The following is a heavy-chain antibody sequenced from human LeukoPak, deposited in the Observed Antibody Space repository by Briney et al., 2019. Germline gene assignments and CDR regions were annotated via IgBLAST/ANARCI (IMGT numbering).Heavy chain of an antibody. V-gene: IGHV3-48*04. CDR2: ISRGSNNI. Sequence: PGGSLRLSCAASGFTFNTYSMNWVRQAPGKGLEWLSYISRGSNNIYYADSVKGRFTISRDNAKNSLYLQMNSLRAEDTALYYCAKDGSDGSGTYYNNGFDYWGQGTLVTVSS. D-gene: IGHD3-10*01. CDR1: GFTFNTYS. J-gene: IGHJ4*02. CDR3: AKDGSDGSGTYYNNGFDY.